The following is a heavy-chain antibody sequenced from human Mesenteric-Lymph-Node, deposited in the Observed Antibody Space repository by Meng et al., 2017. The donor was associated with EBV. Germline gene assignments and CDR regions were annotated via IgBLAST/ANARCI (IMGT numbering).Heavy chain of an antibody. D-gene: IGHD6-19*01. CDR2: IYHRGRT. CDR1: GGAISTSTW. CDR3: ARVNEGQWLVRGAFDY. Sequence: QVQLQESGPGLVKPSGTLSLTCAVSGGAISTSTWWSWVRQPPGKGLGWIGEIYHRGRTNYNPSLTSRVTISVDESQNEFSLSLTSVTAADTAVYFCARVNEGQWLVRGAFDYWGQGTLVTVSS. J-gene: IGHJ4*02. V-gene: IGHV4-4*02.